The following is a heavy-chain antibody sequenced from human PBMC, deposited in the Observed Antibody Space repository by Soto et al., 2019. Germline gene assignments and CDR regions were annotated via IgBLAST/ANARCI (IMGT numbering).Heavy chain of an antibody. V-gene: IGHV3-15*01. Sequence: PGGSLRLSCGASGFTFRSYWMSWVRQAPGKGLEWVANIKQDGGTTDYAAPVKGRFTISRDDSKNTLYLQMNSLKTEDTAVYYCTTDASAYYDSSTYYPWGQGTLVTVSS. D-gene: IGHD3-22*01. CDR2: IKQDGGTT. CDR3: TTDASAYYDSSTYYP. J-gene: IGHJ4*02. CDR1: GFTFRSYW.